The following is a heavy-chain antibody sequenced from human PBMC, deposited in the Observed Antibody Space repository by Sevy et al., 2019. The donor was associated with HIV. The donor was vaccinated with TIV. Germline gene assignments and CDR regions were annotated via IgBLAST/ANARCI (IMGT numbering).Heavy chain of an antibody. Sequence: GGSLRLSCAASGFAVSTYYMSWVRQAPGRGLEWVSVIYSSDATYYADSVKGRFTISRDNSRNTLCLQMSSLRAEDTAIYYCVRAPPYNWNSKDFDYWGQGTLVTVSS. CDR3: VRAPPYNWNSKDFDY. D-gene: IGHD1-7*01. V-gene: IGHV3-66*01. CDR1: GFAVSTYY. J-gene: IGHJ4*02. CDR2: IYSSDAT.